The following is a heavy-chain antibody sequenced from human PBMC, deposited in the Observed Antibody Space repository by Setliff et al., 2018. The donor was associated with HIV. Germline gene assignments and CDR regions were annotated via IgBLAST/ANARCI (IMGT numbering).Heavy chain of an antibody. D-gene: IGHD3-16*01. CDR1: GFTFSNYA. Sequence: GGSLRLSCSASGFTFSNYAIHWVRQAPGKGLECVSGIGYNGANTYYADSVKGRFTISRDNSKNTLFLQMSDLRTEDTAMYHCVKDSLPWDSRGTFDYWGQGVLVTVSS. V-gene: IGHV3-64D*08. J-gene: IGHJ4*02. CDR3: VKDSLPWDSRGTFDY. CDR2: IGYNGANT.